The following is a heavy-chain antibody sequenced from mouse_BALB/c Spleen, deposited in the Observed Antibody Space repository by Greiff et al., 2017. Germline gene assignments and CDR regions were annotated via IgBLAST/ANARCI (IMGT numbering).Heavy chain of an antibody. Sequence: EVQGVESGGGLVQPGGSRKLSCAASGFTFSSFGMHWVRQAPEKGLEWVAYISSGSSTIYYADTVKGRFTISRDNPKNTLFLQMTSLRSEDTAMYYCAREGIYYGNPWFAYWGQGTLVTVSA. V-gene: IGHV5-17*02. D-gene: IGHD2-1*01. CDR3: AREGIYYGNPWFAY. CDR2: ISSGSSTI. J-gene: IGHJ3*01. CDR1: GFTFSSFG.